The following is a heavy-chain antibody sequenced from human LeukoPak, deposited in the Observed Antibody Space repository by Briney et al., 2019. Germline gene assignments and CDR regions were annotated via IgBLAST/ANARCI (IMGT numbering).Heavy chain of an antibody. D-gene: IGHD6-19*01. CDR2: ISGSGGST. Sequence: PGGSLRLSCAASGFTVSSNYLSWVRQAPGKGLEWVSAISGSGGSTYYADSVKGRFTISRDNSKNTLYLQMNSLRAEDTAVYYCAKNKAVAGTFDYWGQGTLVTVSS. CDR3: AKNKAVAGTFDY. CDR1: GFTVSSNY. J-gene: IGHJ4*02. V-gene: IGHV3-23*01.